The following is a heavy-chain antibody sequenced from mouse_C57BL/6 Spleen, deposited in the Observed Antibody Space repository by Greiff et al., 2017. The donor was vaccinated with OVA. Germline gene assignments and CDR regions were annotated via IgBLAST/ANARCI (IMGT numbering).Heavy chain of an antibody. CDR2: IDPSDSET. CDR3: ARYLGDERYFDV. V-gene: IGHV1-52*01. J-gene: IGHJ1*03. CDR1: GYTFTSYW. D-gene: IGHD2-13*01. Sequence: VKLQQPGAELVRPGSSVKLSCKASGYTFTSYWMHWVKQRPIQGLEWIGNIDPSDSETHYNQKFKDKATLTVDKSSSTAYMQLSSLTSEDSAVYYCARYLGDERYFDVWGTGTTVTVSS.